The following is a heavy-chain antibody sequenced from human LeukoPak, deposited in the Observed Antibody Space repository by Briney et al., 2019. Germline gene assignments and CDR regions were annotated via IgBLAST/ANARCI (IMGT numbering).Heavy chain of an antibody. V-gene: IGHV3-23*01. J-gene: IGHJ4*02. CDR3: AKDSSSSWYSDY. Sequence: PGGSLILSCAASGFTFSSYAMSWVRQAPGKGLEWVSAISGSGGSTYYADSVKGRFTISRDNSKNTLYLQMNSLRAEDTAVYYCAKDSSSSWYSDYWGQGTLVTVSS. D-gene: IGHD6-13*01. CDR1: GFTFSSYA. CDR2: ISGSGGST.